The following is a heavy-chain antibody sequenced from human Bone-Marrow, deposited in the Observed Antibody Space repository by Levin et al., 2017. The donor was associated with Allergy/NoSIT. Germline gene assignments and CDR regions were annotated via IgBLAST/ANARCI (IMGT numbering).Heavy chain of an antibody. Sequence: RAGGSLRLSCAASGFIFYSYAMNWVRQAPGKGLEWVADISGSGGEINYADSVKGRVTISRDNSRNTVYLQMNSLRAEDTAIYYCAKARHPNWGWSDYWGQGTLVTVSS. D-gene: IGHD7-27*01. CDR1: GFIFYSYA. J-gene: IGHJ4*02. CDR3: AKARHPNWGWSDY. V-gene: IGHV3-23*01. CDR2: ISGSGGEI.